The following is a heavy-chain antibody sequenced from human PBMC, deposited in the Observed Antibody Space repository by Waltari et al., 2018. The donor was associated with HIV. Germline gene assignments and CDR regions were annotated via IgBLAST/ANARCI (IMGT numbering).Heavy chain of an antibody. CDR3: ARVPQQLVLSSYWYFDL. Sequence: QVQLQESGPGLVKPSETLSLTCTISGGSIRNSYWSWIRQPPGKGLEWIGSLFYTGSTNYNPSLESRVTISVDTSKNQLSLNRSSVTAADTAVYYCARVPQQLVLSSYWYFDLWGRGTLVTVSS. J-gene: IGHJ2*01. D-gene: IGHD6-13*01. V-gene: IGHV4-59*01. CDR1: GGSIRNSY. CDR2: LFYTGST.